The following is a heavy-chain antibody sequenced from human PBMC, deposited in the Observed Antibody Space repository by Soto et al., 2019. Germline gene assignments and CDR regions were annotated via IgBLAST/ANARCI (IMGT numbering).Heavy chain of an antibody. Sequence: QVQLQESGPGLVKPSETLSLTCTVSGGSISSYYWSWIRQPPGKGLEWIGYSYYRGCTSYNPSLKSRVTISVDTSKNQFSLKLSSVTAADTAVYYCASQLAYSGSFGAFDIWGQGTMVTVSS. J-gene: IGHJ3*02. CDR3: ASQLAYSGSFGAFDI. D-gene: IGHD1-26*01. CDR2: SYYRGCT. CDR1: GGSISSYY. V-gene: IGHV4-59*01.